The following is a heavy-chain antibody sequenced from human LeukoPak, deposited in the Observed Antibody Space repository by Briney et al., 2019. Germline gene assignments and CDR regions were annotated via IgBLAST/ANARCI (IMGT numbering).Heavy chain of an antibody. D-gene: IGHD1-26*01. Sequence: GASVKVSCKASGYTFSTYYMHWVRQAPGQGLEWVGIINPSAGTTTYAQKFQGRVSMTRGTSTSTVYMELSSLRIEDTAVYYCSRDLGGSYNDYWGQGTMVTVSS. V-gene: IGHV1-46*01. CDR2: INPSAGTT. CDR1: GYTFSTYY. CDR3: SRDLGGSYNDY. J-gene: IGHJ4*02.